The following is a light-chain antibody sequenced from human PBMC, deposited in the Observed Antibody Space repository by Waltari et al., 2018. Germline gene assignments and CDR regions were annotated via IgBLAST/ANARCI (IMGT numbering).Light chain of an antibody. Sequence: EIVLSQSPGTMSLSPGESATLSCMASKSVSSISLTWYQHKFGQAPRLLIYGTSSRATGIPDRFSGIGSGTDFTLTISRLEPEDFAVYYCQQYDGEVVTFGGGTKVEI. V-gene: IGKV3-20*01. CDR3: QQYDGEVVT. CDR2: GTS. CDR1: KSVSSIS. J-gene: IGKJ4*01.